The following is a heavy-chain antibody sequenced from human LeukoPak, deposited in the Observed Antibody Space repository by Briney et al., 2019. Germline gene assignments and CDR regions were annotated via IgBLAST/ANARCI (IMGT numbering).Heavy chain of an antibody. CDR3: ARRGRGVACGYDY. J-gene: IGHJ4*02. V-gene: IGHV1-18*01. CDR2: ISPYNGNT. CDR1: VYTFSNYD. Sequence: GASVKVSCKASVYTFSNYDINWVRQATGQGLEWMGGISPYNGNTNNAQKLQGRVTMTTHTSTSTAYMELRSLRSDDRAVYYCARRGRGVACGYDYWGEGTLVTVSS. D-gene: IGHD3-16*01.